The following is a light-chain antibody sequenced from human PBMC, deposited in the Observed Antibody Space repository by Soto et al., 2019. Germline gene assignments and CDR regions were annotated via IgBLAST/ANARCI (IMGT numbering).Light chain of an antibody. Sequence: EIVMTQSPATLSVSPRERATISCRASQRISSNLAWYQQKPGQAPRLLIYGASTRATGIPERFSGSGSGTEFTLTISSLQSEDFAVYYCQQYNDWPKTFGQGTKVDIK. CDR2: GAS. V-gene: IGKV3-15*01. J-gene: IGKJ1*01. CDR1: QRISSN. CDR3: QQYNDWPKT.